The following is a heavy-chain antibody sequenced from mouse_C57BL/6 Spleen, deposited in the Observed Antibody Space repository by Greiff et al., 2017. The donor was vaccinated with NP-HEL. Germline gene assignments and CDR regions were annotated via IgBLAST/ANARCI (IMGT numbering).Heavy chain of an antibody. CDR1: GFTFSDYY. D-gene: IGHD1-1*01. Sequence: EVHLVESEGGLVQPGSSMKLSCTASGFTFSDYYMAWVRQVPEKGLEWVANINYDGSSTYYLDSLKSRFIISRDNAKNILYLQMSSLKSEDTATYYCAREEGIYYYGSSYGGYFDVWGTGTTVTVSS. CDR2: INYDGSST. V-gene: IGHV5-16*01. CDR3: AREEGIYYYGSSYGGYFDV. J-gene: IGHJ1*03.